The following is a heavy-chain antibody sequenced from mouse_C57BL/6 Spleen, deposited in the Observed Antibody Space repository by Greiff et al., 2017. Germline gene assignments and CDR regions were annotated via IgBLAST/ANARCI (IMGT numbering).Heavy chain of an antibody. CDR3: ANYYGSSPWFAY. V-gene: IGHV5-17*01. CDR1: GFTFSDYG. J-gene: IGHJ3*01. Sequence: DVKLVESGGGLVKPGGSLKLSCAASGFTFSDYGMHWVRQAPEKGLEWVAYISSGSSTIYYADKVKGRFTISRDNAKNTLFLQMTSLRSEDTAMYYCANYYGSSPWFAYWGQGTLVTVSA. CDR2: ISSGSSTI. D-gene: IGHD1-1*01.